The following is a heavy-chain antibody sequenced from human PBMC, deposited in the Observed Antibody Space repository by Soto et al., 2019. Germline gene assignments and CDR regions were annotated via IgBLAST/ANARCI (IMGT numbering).Heavy chain of an antibody. V-gene: IGHV4-30-4*01. J-gene: IGHJ6*02. D-gene: IGHD3-16*01. CDR2: IYYSGST. CDR1: GGSISSGDYY. Sequence: SETLSLTCTVSGGSISSGDYYWSWIRQPPGKGLEWIGYIYYSGSTYYNPSLKSRVTISVDTSKNQFSLKLSSVTAADTAVYYCARVGGLSGPHGMDVWGQGTTVTVSS. CDR3: ARVGGLSGPHGMDV.